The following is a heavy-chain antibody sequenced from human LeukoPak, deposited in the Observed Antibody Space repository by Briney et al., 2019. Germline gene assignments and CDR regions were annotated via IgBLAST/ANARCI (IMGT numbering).Heavy chain of an antibody. J-gene: IGHJ3*02. V-gene: IGHV3-7*01. CDR1: GFTFSSYW. Sequence: GGSLRLSCAASGFTFSSYWMSWVRQAPGKGLEWVANIKQDGSEKYYVDSVKGRFTISRDNAKNSLYLQMNSLRAEDTAVYYCAQSSPLRGYTDAFDIWGQGTMVTVSS. CDR2: IKQDGSEK. CDR3: AQSSPLRGYTDAFDI. D-gene: IGHD5-12*01.